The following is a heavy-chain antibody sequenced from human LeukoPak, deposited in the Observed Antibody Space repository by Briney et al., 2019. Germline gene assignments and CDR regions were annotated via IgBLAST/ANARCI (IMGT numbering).Heavy chain of an antibody. Sequence: GGSLRLSCAASGFTFSSYAMNWVRQAPGKGLEWVSAITGSGGSTYYADSVKGRFTISRDNSKNTLYLQMNSLRAEDTAVYYCARGPSGYHNTGGQGTLVTVSS. J-gene: IGHJ4*02. CDR3: ARGPSGYHNT. CDR1: GFTFSSYA. V-gene: IGHV3-23*01. CDR2: ITGSGGST. D-gene: IGHD5-12*01.